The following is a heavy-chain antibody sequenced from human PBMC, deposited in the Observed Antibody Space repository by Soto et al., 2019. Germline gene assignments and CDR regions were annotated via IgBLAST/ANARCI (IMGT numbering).Heavy chain of an antibody. Sequence: EMQLLESGGGLVQPGGSLRLSCAASGFTFSNFAMSWVRQAPGKGLEWVSGVYGGGNGALYADSVKGRFIISRDNSKNTRYLHMNSLRAGDTAVYYCAKFEGALHHNYHMDVWCQGTRVTVSS. CDR1: GFTFSNFA. J-gene: IGHJ6*02. CDR3: AKFEGALHHNYHMDV. D-gene: IGHD1-1*01. CDR2: VYGGGNGA. V-gene: IGHV3-23*01.